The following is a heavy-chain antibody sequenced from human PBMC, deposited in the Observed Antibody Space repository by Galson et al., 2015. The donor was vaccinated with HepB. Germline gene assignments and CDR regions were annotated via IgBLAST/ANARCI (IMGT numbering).Heavy chain of an antibody. V-gene: IGHV1-3*01. CDR1: GYTYSRFG. J-gene: IGHJ4*02. CDR2: INADNGKT. Sequence: SVKVSCKASGYTYSRFGVHWVRQAPGQRLEWMGWINADNGKTKYSQKFQGRVTITGDTSAYTSYLELSTLRSEDTAVYYCAIGPTAVKYYDLWGQGTLVSV. CDR3: AIGPTAVKYYDL. D-gene: IGHD2/OR15-2a*01.